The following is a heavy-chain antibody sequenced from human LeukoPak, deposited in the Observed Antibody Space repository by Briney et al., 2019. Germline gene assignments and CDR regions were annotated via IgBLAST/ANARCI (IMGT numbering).Heavy chain of an antibody. CDR3: ARVKIRYFDVDYCMDV. CDR2: ISSSSSTI. V-gene: IGHV3-48*01. D-gene: IGHD3-9*01. Sequence: RSGGSLRLPCAASGFTFSSYSMNWVRQAPGKGLEWVSYISSSSSTIYYADSVKGRFTISRDNAKNSLYLQMNSLRAEDTAVYYCARVKIRYFDVDYCMDVWGKGTTVTVSS. J-gene: IGHJ6*03. CDR1: GFTFSSYS.